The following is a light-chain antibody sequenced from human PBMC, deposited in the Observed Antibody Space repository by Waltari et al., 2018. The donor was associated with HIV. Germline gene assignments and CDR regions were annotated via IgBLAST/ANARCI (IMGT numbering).Light chain of an antibody. Sequence: NFMLTQPHSVSESPGKTVTISCTGSGGSIASNYVQWYQQRPGSAPTTVIYEHNQRPSGVPGRFSGSIDSPSNSASLTISGLKTEDEADYYCQSYDSITWVFGGGTKLTVL. CDR3: QSYDSITWV. CDR2: EHN. V-gene: IGLV6-57*02. CDR1: GGSIASNY. J-gene: IGLJ3*02.